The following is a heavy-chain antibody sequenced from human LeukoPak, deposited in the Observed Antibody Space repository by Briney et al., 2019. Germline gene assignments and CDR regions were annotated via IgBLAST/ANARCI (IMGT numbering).Heavy chain of an antibody. CDR1: RYTFTSYY. D-gene: IGHD3-10*01. CDR2: IHPNDGDT. J-gene: IGHJ4*02. CDR3: ATYTQSGAQGVSDY. V-gene: IGHV1-46*01. Sequence: ASVKVSCTASRYTFTSYYMHWVRQAPGQGLEWMGLIHPNDGDTKYTQEFQDRVTMTRDTSTSTVYMELSSLRSEDTAVYYCATYTQSGAQGVSDYWGQGTLVTVSS.